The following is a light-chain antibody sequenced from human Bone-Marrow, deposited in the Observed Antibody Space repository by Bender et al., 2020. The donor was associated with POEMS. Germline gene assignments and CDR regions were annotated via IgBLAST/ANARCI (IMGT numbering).Light chain of an antibody. J-gene: IGLJ1*01. CDR1: SSDIGGYKY. CDR3: SSYRTSSSTVYV. CDR2: EVT. V-gene: IGLV2-14*01. Sequence: QSALTQPRSVSGSPGQSVTVSCTGSSSDIGGYKYVSWYQQYPGKAPKLIMYEVTNRPSGVSDRFSGSKSGNTASLTISGLQAEDEADYHCSSYRTSSSTVYVFGTGTKVTVL.